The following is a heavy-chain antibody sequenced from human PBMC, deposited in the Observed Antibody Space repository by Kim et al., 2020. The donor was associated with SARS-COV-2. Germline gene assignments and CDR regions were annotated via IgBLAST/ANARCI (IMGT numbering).Heavy chain of an antibody. J-gene: IGHJ5*02. CDR2: INTNTGNP. V-gene: IGHV7-4-1*02. Sequence: ASVKVSCKASGYTFTSYAMNWVRQAPGQGLEWMGWINTNTGNPTYAQGFTGRFVFSLDTSVSTAYLQISSLKAEDTAVYYCARDPSDIVATNWFDPWGQGTLVTVSS. D-gene: IGHD5-12*01. CDR3: ARDPSDIVATNWFDP. CDR1: GYTFTSYA.